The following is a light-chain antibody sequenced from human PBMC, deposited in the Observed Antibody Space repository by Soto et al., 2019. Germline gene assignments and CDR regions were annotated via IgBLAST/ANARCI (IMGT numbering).Light chain of an antibody. CDR3: QQYGSSPLYT. CDR1: QSVSSSY. V-gene: IGKV3-20*01. CDR2: GAS. Sequence: EIVLTQSPGTLSLSPGERATLSCRSSQSVSSSYLAWYQQKPGQAPRLLIYGASSRATGIPDRFSGSGSGKAFTLTISSLEPEDFAVYYCQQYGSSPLYTFGQGTKLEIK. J-gene: IGKJ2*01.